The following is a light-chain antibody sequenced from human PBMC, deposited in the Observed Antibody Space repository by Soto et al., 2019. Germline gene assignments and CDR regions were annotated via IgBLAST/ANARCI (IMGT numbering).Light chain of an antibody. CDR2: GNI. V-gene: IGLV1-40*01. CDR1: SSKIGAGYD. CDR3: QSYDSSLSGSVV. J-gene: IGLJ2*01. Sequence: QPVLTQPPSVSGAPGQRVTISCTGSSSKIGAGYDIHWYQQLPGTAPKLLIYGNINRPSGVPDRFSGSKSGTSASLAITGLQAEDEADYYCQSYDSSLSGSVVFGGGTKLTVL.